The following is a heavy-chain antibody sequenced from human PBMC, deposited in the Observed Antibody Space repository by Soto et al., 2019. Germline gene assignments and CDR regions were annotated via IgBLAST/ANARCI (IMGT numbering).Heavy chain of an antibody. J-gene: IGHJ6*02. V-gene: IGHV3-33*01. CDR3: ARGDYHIWFGELLPSGTDV. Sequence: GGSLRLSCAASGFTFSSYGMHWVRQAPGKGLEWVAVIWYDGSNKYYADSVKGRFTISRDNSKNTLYLQMNSLRAEDTAVYYCARGDYHIWFGELLPSGTDVWGQGTTVTVSS. CDR2: IWYDGSNK. D-gene: IGHD3-10*01. CDR1: GFTFSSYG.